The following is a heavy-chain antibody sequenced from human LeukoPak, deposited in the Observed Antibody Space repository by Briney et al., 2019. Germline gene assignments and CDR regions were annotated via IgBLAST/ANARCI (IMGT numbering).Heavy chain of an antibody. J-gene: IGHJ4*02. CDR3: ARESQWLANLFDY. CDR2: ISYDGSNK. Sequence: QTGGSLRLSCAASGFTFSSYAMHWVRQAPGKGLEWVAVISYDGSNKYYADSVKGRFTISRDNSKNTLYLQMNSLRAEDTAVYYCARESQWLANLFDYWGQGTLVTVSS. V-gene: IGHV3-30*04. CDR1: GFTFSSYA. D-gene: IGHD6-19*01.